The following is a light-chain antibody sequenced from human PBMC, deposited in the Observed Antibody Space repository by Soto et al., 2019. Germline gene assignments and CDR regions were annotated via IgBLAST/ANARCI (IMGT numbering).Light chain of an antibody. CDR1: QSVSSSY. J-gene: IGKJ2*01. CDR2: GAS. V-gene: IGKV3-20*01. CDR3: QQYGNSKSP. Sequence: EIVLTQSPGTLSLSPGERATLSCRASQSVSSSYLAWYQQKPGQAPRLLIYGASSRATCITDRLSDSGSGTDVTLTISRLETEDVAMYYCQQYGNSKSPCGQGTKLEIK.